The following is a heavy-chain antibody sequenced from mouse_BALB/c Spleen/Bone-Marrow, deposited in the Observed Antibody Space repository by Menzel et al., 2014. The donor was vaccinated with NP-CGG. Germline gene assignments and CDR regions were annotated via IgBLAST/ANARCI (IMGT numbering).Heavy chain of an antibody. CDR2: IYPGDFNS. J-gene: IGHJ4*01. CDR1: GYTFTSYY. D-gene: IGHD2-4*01. V-gene: IGHV1S56*01. Sequence: QVQLKESGPELVKPGASVRISCKASGYTFTSYYVHWVRQRPGQGLEWIGWIYPGDFNSKYNEKFKGKATLTADKSSSTASMQVSSLTSEDSAVYFCARESQRAYDSMNYWGQGTSVTVSS. CDR3: ARESQRAYDSMNY.